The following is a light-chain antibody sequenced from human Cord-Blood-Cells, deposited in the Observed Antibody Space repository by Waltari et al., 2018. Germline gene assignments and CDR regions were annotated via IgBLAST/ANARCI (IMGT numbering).Light chain of an antibody. CDR1: QSVSSSY. V-gene: IGKV3-20*01. CDR3: QQYGSSHT. Sequence: EIVLTQSPGTLSLSPGERATLSCRASQSVSSSYLAWYQQKPGQAPRLLIYGASCRATGIPDRFSGSGSGTDFTLTISRLEPEDFAVYYCQQYGSSHTFGQGTKVEIK. CDR2: GAS. J-gene: IGKJ1*01.